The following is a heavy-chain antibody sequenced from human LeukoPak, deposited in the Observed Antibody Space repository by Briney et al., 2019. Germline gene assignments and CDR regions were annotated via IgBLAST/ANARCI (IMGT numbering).Heavy chain of an antibody. J-gene: IGHJ5*02. CDR3: ARDRLIAARPRNWFDP. CDR2: INPNSGGT. CDR1: GYTFTYYG. Sequence: GASVKVSCKTSGYTFTYYGISWVRQAPGQGLEWMGWINPNSGGTNYAQKFQGRVTMTRDTSISTAYMELSRLRSDDTAVYYCARDRLIAARPRNWFDPWGQGTLVTVSS. D-gene: IGHD6-6*01. V-gene: IGHV1-2*02.